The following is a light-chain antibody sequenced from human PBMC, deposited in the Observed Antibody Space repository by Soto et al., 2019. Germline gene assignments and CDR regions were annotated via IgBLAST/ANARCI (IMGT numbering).Light chain of an antibody. CDR2: DAS. CDR1: QSVSTY. V-gene: IGKV3-11*01. CDR3: QQRRNWYT. J-gene: IGKJ2*01. Sequence: EIVLTQSPATLSLSPGERATLSCRASQSVSTYLAWYQHKPGQAPRLLIYDASNRATGIPARFSGSGSGPDFTLTISSLEPEDVAVYYCQQRRNWYTFGQGTKREIK.